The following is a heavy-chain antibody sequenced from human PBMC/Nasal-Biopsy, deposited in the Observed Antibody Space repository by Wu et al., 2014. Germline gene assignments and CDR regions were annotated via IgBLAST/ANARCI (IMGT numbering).Heavy chain of an antibody. Sequence: LRLSCAASGFTFSSYAMHWVRQAPGKGLEWVAVISYDGSNKYYADSVKGRFTISRDNSKNTLYLQMNSLRAEDTAVYYCARLGSYFGFDAFDIWGPRDNGHRLF. D-gene: IGHD1-26*01. CDR3: ARLGSYFGFDAFDI. J-gene: IGHJ3*02. V-gene: IGHV3-30-3*01. CDR1: GFTFSSYA. CDR2: ISYDGSNK.